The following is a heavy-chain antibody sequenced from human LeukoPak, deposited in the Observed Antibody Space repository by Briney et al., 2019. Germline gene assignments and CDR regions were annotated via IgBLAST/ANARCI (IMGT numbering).Heavy chain of an antibody. CDR3: ARDSMVRGGGAFDI. CDR2: ISYDGSNK. D-gene: IGHD3-10*01. Sequence: GGSLRLSCAASGFTFSSYAMHWVRQAPGKGLEWVAVISYDGSNKYYADSVKGRFTISRDNSKNTLYLQMNSLRAEDTAVYYCARDSMVRGGGAFDIWGQGTMVTVSS. V-gene: IGHV3-30-3*01. CDR1: GFTFSSYA. J-gene: IGHJ3*02.